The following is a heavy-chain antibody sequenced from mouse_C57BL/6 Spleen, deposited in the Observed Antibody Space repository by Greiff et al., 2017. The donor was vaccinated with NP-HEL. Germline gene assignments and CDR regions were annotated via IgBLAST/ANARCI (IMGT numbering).Heavy chain of an antibody. J-gene: IGHJ4*01. D-gene: IGHD3-2*02. Sequence: EVKVEESGGGLVKPGGSLKLSCAASGFTFSDYGMHWVRQAPEKGLEWVAYISSGSSTIYYADTVKGRFTISRDNAKNTLFLQMTSLRSEDTAMYYWARAGQLIGAMDYWGQGTSVTVSS. CDR1: GFTFSDYG. CDR2: ISSGSSTI. CDR3: ARAGQLIGAMDY. V-gene: IGHV5-17*01.